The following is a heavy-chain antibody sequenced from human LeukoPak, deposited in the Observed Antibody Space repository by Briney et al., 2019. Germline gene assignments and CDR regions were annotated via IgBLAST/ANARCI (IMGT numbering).Heavy chain of an antibody. CDR3: ARDRAAEAASKVFDF. Sequence: GGSLRLSCAASGFTFSSYWMSWVRQAPGKGLEWVANIKQDGSEGYYVDSVKGRFTISRDNAKNSLFLQMSSLRGEDTAVYYCARDRAAEAASKVFDFWGLGILVTVSS. V-gene: IGHV3-7*01. CDR1: GFTFSSYW. CDR2: IKQDGSEG. D-gene: IGHD6-19*01. J-gene: IGHJ4*02.